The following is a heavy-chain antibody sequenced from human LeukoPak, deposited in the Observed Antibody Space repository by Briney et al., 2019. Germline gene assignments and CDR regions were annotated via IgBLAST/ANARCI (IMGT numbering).Heavy chain of an antibody. CDR1: GGSISNDYY. V-gene: IGHV4-4*07. J-gene: IGHJ4*02. CDR3: AREPTLVRVNDF. Sequence: PSETLSLTCTVSGGSISNDYYWNWIRQPAGKGLEWIGRIWTSGSTNYNPSLKSRVTISVDMSKNQFSLKLSSVTAADTAVYYCAREPTLVRVNDFWGQGTLVTVSS. D-gene: IGHD3-10*01. CDR2: IWTSGST.